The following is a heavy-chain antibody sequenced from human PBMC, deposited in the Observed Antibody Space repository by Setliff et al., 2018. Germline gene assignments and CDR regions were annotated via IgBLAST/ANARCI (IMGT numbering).Heavy chain of an antibody. CDR1: GYTFSLSW. D-gene: IGHD4-17*01. J-gene: IGHJ4*02. CDR2: IYAGNSQI. CDR3: ARHQSSATVTPFDY. Sequence: GESLKISCKDSGYTFSLSWIGWLRQMPGKGLDWMGIIYAGNSQIKYGPSFQGQFTISVDNSISTAYLQWSNLKASDTAMYYCARHQSSATVTPFDYWGQGTLVTVSS. V-gene: IGHV5-51*01.